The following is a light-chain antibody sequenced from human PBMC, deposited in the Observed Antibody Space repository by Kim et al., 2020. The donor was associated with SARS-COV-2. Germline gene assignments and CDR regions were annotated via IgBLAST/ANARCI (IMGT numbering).Light chain of an antibody. Sequence: PGGRAALSSRDRQSDSSSYLDWYQQKPGQAPRLLIYGASSRATGIPDRFSGSGSGTDFTLTISRLEPEDFAGYYCQQYGSSTWGFGQGTKVDIK. J-gene: IGKJ1*01. V-gene: IGKV3-20*01. CDR1: QSDSSSY. CDR2: GAS. CDR3: QQYGSSTWG.